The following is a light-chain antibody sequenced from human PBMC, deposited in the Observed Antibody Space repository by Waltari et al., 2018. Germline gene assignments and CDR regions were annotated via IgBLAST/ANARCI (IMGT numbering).Light chain of an antibody. CDR1: PTVLYRSDNNYY. CDR2: WAS. Sequence: DIVMTQSPDSLAVSLGESATINCQSSPTVLYRSDNNYYLGWYPQRPGHPPKLLISWASTRESGVPDRFSGSGSGTDFTLTINSLQAEDVAVYYCQQYYTTPVTFGQGTKLEIK. V-gene: IGKV4-1*01. CDR3: QQYYTTPVT. J-gene: IGKJ2*01.